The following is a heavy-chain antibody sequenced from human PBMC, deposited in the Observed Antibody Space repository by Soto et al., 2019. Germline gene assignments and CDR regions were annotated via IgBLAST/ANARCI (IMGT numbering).Heavy chain of an antibody. D-gene: IGHD2-2*02. V-gene: IGHV1-69*01. CDR3: ARYCSSTSCYTDTPYYYYGMDV. CDR1: GGTFSSYA. Sequence: QVQLVQSGAEVKKPGSSVKVSCKASGGTFSSYAISWVRQAPGQGLEWMGGIIPIFGTANYAQKFQGRVTITADESTSTAYMELSSLRSEDKAVYYCARYCSSTSCYTDTPYYYYGMDVWGQGTTVTVSS. J-gene: IGHJ6*02. CDR2: IIPIFGTA.